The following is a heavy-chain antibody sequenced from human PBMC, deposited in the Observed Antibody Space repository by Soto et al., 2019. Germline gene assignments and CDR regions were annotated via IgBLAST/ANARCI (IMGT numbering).Heavy chain of an antibody. CDR3: ARGSWELQLFVPPLDY. CDR1: GFTFTNYG. J-gene: IGHJ4*02. D-gene: IGHD1-26*01. Sequence: GGSLRLSCAASGFTFTNYGMHWVRQAPGKGLEWASVISYDGFNKYYSESVRGRFTISRDNSKNTLYLQMNSLRTDDTAVYYCARGSWELQLFVPPLDYWGQGTLVTVSS. V-gene: IGHV3-30*03. CDR2: ISYDGFNK.